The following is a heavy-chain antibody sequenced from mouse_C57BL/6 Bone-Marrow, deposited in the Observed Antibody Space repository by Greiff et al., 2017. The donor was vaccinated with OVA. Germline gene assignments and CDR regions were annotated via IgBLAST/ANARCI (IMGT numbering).Heavy chain of an antibody. CDR2: INPNNGGT. D-gene: IGHD3-2*02. CDR1: GYTFTDYN. J-gene: IGHJ4*01. CDR3: ARGEDLGSGYVGYYAMDY. Sequence: EVQLQQSGPELVKPGASVKIPCKASGYTFTDYNMDWVKQSHGKSLEWIGDINPNNGGTIYNQKFKGKATLTVDKSSSTAYMELRSLTSEDTAVYYCARGEDLGSGYVGYYAMDYWGQGTSVTVSS. V-gene: IGHV1-18*01.